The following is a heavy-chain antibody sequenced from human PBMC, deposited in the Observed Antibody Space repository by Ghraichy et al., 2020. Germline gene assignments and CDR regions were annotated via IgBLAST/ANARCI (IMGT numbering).Heavy chain of an antibody. Sequence: VSCKASGYTFTGYYMHWVRQAPGQGLEWMGWINPNSGGTNYAQKFQGRVTMTRDTSISTAYMELSRLRSDDTAVYYCATLGRLGELSFYRSYFDPWGQGTLVTVSS. CDR1: GYTFTGYY. J-gene: IGHJ5*02. CDR3: ATLGRLGELSFYRSYFDP. CDR2: INPNSGGT. V-gene: IGHV1-2*02. D-gene: IGHD3-16*02.